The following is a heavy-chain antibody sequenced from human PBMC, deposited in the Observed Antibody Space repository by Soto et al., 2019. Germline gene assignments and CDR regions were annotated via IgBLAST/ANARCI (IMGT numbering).Heavy chain of an antibody. CDR1: GHSISADY. Sequence: QVQLQESGPGLVKASETLSLSCTVSGHSISADYWSWIRQPAGKRLGWIGRVDASRNTNYNPSLKSRVTMSVDTSKNQFVLKVRTVTAADTAMYFCARDVGGSVVPHWFDPWGQGALVTVSS. CDR3: ARDVGGSVVPHWFDP. J-gene: IGHJ5*02. V-gene: IGHV4-4*07. D-gene: IGHD3-22*01. CDR2: VDASRNT.